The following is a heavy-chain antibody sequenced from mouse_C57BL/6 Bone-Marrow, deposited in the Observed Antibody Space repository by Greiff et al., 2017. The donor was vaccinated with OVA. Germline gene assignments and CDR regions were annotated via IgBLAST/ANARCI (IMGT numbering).Heavy chain of an antibody. CDR2: IYPGDGDT. V-gene: IGHV1-82*01. CDR1: GYAFSSSW. D-gene: IGHD2-5*01. Sequence: QVQLQQSGPELVKPGASVKISCKASGYAFSSSWMNWVKQRPGKGLEWIGRIYPGDGDTNYNGKFKGKATLTADKSSSTAYMQLSSLTSEDSAVYYCARGGSNYVRFYAMDYWGQGTSVTVSS. J-gene: IGHJ4*01. CDR3: ARGGSNYVRFYAMDY.